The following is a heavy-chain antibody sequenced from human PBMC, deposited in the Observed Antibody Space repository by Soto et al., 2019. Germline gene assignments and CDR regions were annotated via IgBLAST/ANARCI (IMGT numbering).Heavy chain of an antibody. CDR1: GYTFTSYD. D-gene: IGHD3-3*01. V-gene: IGHV1-8*01. J-gene: IGHJ6*03. CDR3: ARHTYYDFWSGYYNYYYYYMDV. CDR2: MNPNSGNT. Sequence: QVQLVQSGAEVKKPGASVKVSCKASGYTFTSYDINWVRQATGQGLEWMGWMNPNSGNTGYAQKLQGRVTMTRNTSISTAYMELSSLRSEDTAVYYCARHTYYDFWSGYYNYYYYYMDVWGKGTTVTVSS.